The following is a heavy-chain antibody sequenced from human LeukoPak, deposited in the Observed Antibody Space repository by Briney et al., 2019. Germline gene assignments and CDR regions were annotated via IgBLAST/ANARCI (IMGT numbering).Heavy chain of an antibody. CDR3: ARDRTNPYCTGGSCYGRGWFDP. CDR1: GGSFSGYY. Sequence: SETLSLTCAVYGGSFSGYYWGWIRQPPGKGLEWIGEINHSGSTNYNPSLKSRVTISVDTSKNQFSLKLSSVTAADTAVYYCARDRTNPYCTGGSCYGRGWFDPWGQGSLVTVSS. D-gene: IGHD2-15*01. CDR2: INHSGST. J-gene: IGHJ5*02. V-gene: IGHV4-34*01.